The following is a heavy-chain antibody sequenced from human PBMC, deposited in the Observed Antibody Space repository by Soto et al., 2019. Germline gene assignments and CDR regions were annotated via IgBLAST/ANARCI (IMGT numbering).Heavy chain of an antibody. Sequence: EGSLRLSCASSGFTFISYGMHWVRQAPGKGLEWVGVISYDGSNKYYADSVKGRFTISRDNSKNTLYLQMNSLRAEDTAVYYCAKDGAAQWLDQYYYGMDVWGQGTTVTVSS. CDR3: AKDGAAQWLDQYYYGMDV. D-gene: IGHD6-19*01. CDR1: GFTFISYG. J-gene: IGHJ6*02. V-gene: IGHV3-30*18. CDR2: ISYDGSNK.